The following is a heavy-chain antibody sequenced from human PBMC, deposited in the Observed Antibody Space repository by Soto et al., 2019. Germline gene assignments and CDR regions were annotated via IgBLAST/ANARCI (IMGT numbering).Heavy chain of an antibody. CDR3: ARDLAVGLVDY. J-gene: IGHJ4*02. CDR1: GYTFTSYG. D-gene: IGHD6-19*01. Sequence: QVQLVQSGAEVKKPGASVKVSCKASGYTFTSYGISWVRQAPGQGLGWMGWISGHNGNTNYARNLQGRVTMTTDTSTSTAYMELRSLRSDDTAVYYCARDLAVGLVDYWGQGTLVTVSS. V-gene: IGHV1-18*01. CDR2: ISGHNGNT.